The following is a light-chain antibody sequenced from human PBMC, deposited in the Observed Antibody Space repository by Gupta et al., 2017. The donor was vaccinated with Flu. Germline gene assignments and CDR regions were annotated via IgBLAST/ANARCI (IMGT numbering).Light chain of an antibody. J-gene: IGLJ3*02. Sequence: QSAPPQPAPVSGSPGTSITISCTGTSSDVGNYNLVSWYQQFPGKVPKLIIYEDTERPSGVSNRFSGSRSGNTASLTISGLQAEDEADYYCCSYAGTVLFGGGTKVTVL. CDR3: CSYAGTVL. CDR1: SSDVGNYNL. CDR2: EDT. V-gene: IGLV2-23*01.